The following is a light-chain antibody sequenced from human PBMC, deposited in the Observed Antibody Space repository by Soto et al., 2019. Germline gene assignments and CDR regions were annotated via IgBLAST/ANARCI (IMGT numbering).Light chain of an antibody. CDR2: DIS. J-gene: IGLJ2*01. V-gene: IGLV2-14*01. CDR1: SSDVGGYDY. Sequence: QSALTQPASVSGSPGQSITISCTGNSSDVGGYDYVSWYQQHPGKAPKLMIYDISNRPSGVSDRFSGSKSANTASLTISGLQAEDEADYYCSSFTASNTEVFGGGTKLTVL. CDR3: SSFTASNTEV.